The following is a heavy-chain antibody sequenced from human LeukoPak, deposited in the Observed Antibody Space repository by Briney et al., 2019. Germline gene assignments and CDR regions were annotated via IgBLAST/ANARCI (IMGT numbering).Heavy chain of an antibody. V-gene: IGHV3-30-3*01. J-gene: IGHJ4*02. CDR3: ARGSGSQSLGFDS. CDR1: GFTFSDHV. D-gene: IGHD1-26*01. CDR2: ISYDGNNK. Sequence: GGSLRLSCAASGFTFSDHVMHWVRQAPDKGLEWVAMISYDGNNKYYADSVKGRFTISRDNAKNSLYLQMNSLRAEDTAMYFCARGSGSQSLGFDSWGQGTLVTVSS.